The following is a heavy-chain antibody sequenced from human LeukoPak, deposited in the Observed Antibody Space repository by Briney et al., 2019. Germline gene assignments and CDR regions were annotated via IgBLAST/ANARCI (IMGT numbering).Heavy chain of an antibody. J-gene: IGHJ6*03. D-gene: IGHD4/OR15-4a*01. V-gene: IGHV1-18*01. Sequence: ASAKVSRMQSGYSFTSYGISWVPQTPRQGLERMAWIIAYNGNTNYAQKLQGSVTMTADTSTSTAYMELRSLRSDDTAVYYCARGAPGSDYYYYMDVWGKGTTVTVSS. CDR1: GYSFTSYG. CDR3: ARGAPGSDYYYYMDV. CDR2: IIAYNGNT.